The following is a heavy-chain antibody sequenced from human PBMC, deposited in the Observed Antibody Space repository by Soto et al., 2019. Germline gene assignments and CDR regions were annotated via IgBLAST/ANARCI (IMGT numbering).Heavy chain of an antibody. D-gene: IGHD2-2*01. CDR1: GFTVSSNY. V-gene: IGHV3-66*01. CDR2: IYSGGST. Sequence: EVQLVDSGGGLVQPGGSLRLTCAASGFTVSSNYMSWVRQAPGKGLEWVSIIYSGGSTYYADSVKGRFTISRDNSKNTLYLQMNSLRVEDTAVYYCARDRPPAMPVAGTPFQNWGQGTLVIVSS. J-gene: IGHJ1*01. CDR3: ARDRPPAMPVAGTPFQN.